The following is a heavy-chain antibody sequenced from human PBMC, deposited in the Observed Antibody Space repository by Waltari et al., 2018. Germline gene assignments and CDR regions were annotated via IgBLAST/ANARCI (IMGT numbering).Heavy chain of an antibody. J-gene: IGHJ4*02. Sequence: QEHLQESGPRLVKPSETLSLTCSVSGASISTYYGSWIRQPAGKALEWIGRIYTSVSANYSPSLKSRVTMSVDTSKNQFSQKLNSVTAADTAVYYCAREVRRDGFNYLDYWGQGTLVTVSS. V-gene: IGHV4-4*07. D-gene: IGHD5-12*01. CDR3: AREVRRDGFNYLDY. CDR2: IYTSVSA. CDR1: GASISTYY.